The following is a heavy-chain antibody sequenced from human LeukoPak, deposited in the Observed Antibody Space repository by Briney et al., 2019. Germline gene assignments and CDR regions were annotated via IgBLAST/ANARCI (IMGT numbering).Heavy chain of an antibody. J-gene: IGHJ4*02. CDR2: VYYSGST. Sequence: PSETLSLTCTVSGGSINNYYWSWIRQPPGKGLEWIGYVYYSGSTNYNPSLQSRVTISLDMSKKQFSLRLSSVTAADTAVYYCAAIVGATSRFGYWGQGTLVTVSS. D-gene: IGHD1-26*01. V-gene: IGHV4-59*08. CDR1: GGSINNYY. CDR3: AAIVGATSRFGY.